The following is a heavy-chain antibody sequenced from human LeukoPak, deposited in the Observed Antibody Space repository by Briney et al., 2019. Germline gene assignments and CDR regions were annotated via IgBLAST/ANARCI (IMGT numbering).Heavy chain of an antibody. J-gene: IGHJ6*03. CDR2: IGGSDGRT. CDR3: AKDSSSYDWGYMDV. CDR1: GFTFSTYA. V-gene: IGHV3-23*01. D-gene: IGHD3-22*01. Sequence: GGSLRLSCAASGFTFSTYAMSWVCQAPGKGLEWVSLIGGSDGRTRYADSVKSRFTISRDNSKNTLYLEMNSLRAEDTAVYYCAKDSSSYDWGYMDVWGKGTTVTISS.